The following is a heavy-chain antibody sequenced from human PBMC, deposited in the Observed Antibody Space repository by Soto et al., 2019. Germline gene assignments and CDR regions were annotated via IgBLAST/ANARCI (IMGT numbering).Heavy chain of an antibody. J-gene: IGHJ4*02. CDR2: IYSSGSA. D-gene: IGHD1-1*01. CDR1: GASINNYY. Sequence: VRLQELGPGLVEPSETLSLTCSVSGASINNYYWSWIRQPAGKGLEWIGRIYSSGSANYNPSLKTRGTMSVDTSKNQVFLSVTSVTAADTAVYFCARGGTRSADLPTYWGQGIQVIVSS. CDR3: ARGGTRSADLPTY. V-gene: IGHV4-4*07.